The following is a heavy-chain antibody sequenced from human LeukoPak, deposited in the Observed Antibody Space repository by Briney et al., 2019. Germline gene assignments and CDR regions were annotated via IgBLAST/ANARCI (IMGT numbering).Heavy chain of an antibody. CDR2: ISGSGGST. V-gene: IGHV3-23*01. CDR1: GFTFSSYA. Sequence: GGSLRLSCVASGFTFSSYAMSWVRQAPGKGLEWVSAISGSGGSTYYADSVKGRFTISRDNSKNTLYLQMNSLRAEDTAVYYCAKGRYYYDSSGYTYWGRGTLVTVSS. J-gene: IGHJ4*02. D-gene: IGHD3-22*01. CDR3: AKGRYYYDSSGYTY.